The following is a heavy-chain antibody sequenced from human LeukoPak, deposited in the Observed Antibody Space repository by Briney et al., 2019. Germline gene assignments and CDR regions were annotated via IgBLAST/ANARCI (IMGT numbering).Heavy chain of an antibody. J-gene: IGHJ4*02. Sequence: GGSLRLSRAASGFTFSDYAMSWVRQAPGKGLEWVSAMSSSGGSTYYADPVKGRFTISRDNSKNTLYLQMNSLRAEDTAIYYCAPRQEGTGSLYRINWGQGTLVTVSS. V-gene: IGHV3-23*01. CDR3: APRQEGTGSLYRIN. CDR2: MSSSGGST. D-gene: IGHD6-13*01. CDR1: GFTFSDYA.